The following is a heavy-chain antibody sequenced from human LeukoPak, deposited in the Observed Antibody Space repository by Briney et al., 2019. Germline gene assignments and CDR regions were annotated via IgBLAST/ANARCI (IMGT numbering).Heavy chain of an antibody. D-gene: IGHD4-17*01. V-gene: IGHV4-34*01. Sequence: GSLRLSCAASGFTFSSYWLSWIRQPPGKGLEWIGALNHSGSTHYTPSLKSRVTISVDTSKNQFSLKLSSVTAADTAVYYCARGGDYGGYVFHYWGQGTLVTVSS. J-gene: IGHJ4*02. CDR1: GFTFSSYW. CDR2: LNHSGST. CDR3: ARGGDYGGYVFHY.